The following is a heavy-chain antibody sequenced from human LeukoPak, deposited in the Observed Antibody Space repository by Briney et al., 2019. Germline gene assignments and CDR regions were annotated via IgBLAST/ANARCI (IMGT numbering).Heavy chain of an antibody. CDR3: ARVSYCSSTSCRIPLDY. CDR1: GFTFSSYS. Sequence: GGSLRLSCAASGFTFSSYSMNWVRQAPGKGLEWFSSISSSSSYIYYADSVKGRFTISRDNAKNSLYLQMNSLGAEDTAVYYCARVSYCSSTSCRIPLDYWGQGTLVTVSS. V-gene: IGHV3-21*01. D-gene: IGHD2-2*01. J-gene: IGHJ4*02. CDR2: ISSSSSYI.